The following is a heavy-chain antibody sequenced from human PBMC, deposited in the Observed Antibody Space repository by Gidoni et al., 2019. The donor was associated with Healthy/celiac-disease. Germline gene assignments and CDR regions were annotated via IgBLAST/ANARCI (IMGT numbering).Heavy chain of an antibody. CDR1: GLTFRTYG. Sequence: QVQLVEAGGGVVQPGRCIRLYGSALGLTFRTYGLPRCRRAPGKGLEWLAVISYDGSNKYYADSVKGRFTISRDNSKNTLYLQMNSLRAEDTAVYYCAKDREVEGTFLPYVNYYYYGMDVWGQGTTVTVSS. D-gene: IGHD1-1*01. J-gene: IGHJ6*02. CDR3: AKDREVEGTFLPYVNYYYYGMDV. CDR2: ISYDGSNK. V-gene: IGHV3-30*18.